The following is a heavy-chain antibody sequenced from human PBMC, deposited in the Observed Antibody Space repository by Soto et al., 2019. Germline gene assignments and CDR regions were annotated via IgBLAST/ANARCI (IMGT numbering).Heavy chain of an antibody. D-gene: IGHD1-26*01. CDR3: AKEQSLVGATSLGRYGMDV. V-gene: IGHV3-30*18. CDR2: ISYDGSNK. CDR1: GFTFSSYG. J-gene: IGHJ6*02. Sequence: PGGALRLSCADSGFTFSSYGMHWVRQAPGKGLEWVAVISYDGSNKYYADSVKGRFTISRDNSKNTLYLQMNSLRAEDTAVYYCAKEQSLVGATSLGRYGMDVWGQGTTVTVSS.